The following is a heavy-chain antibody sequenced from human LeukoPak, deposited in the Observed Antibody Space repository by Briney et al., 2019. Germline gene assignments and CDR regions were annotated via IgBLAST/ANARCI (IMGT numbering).Heavy chain of an antibody. D-gene: IGHD3-22*01. CDR3: AKDLDYYDSSGGGY. CDR1: GSTFSSYG. J-gene: IGHJ4*02. Sequence: PGGSLRLSCAASGSTFSSYGMTWVRQAPGKGLEWVSSISHSDDSTYYADSVKGRFTISRDNSKNTLYLQMNSLRAEDTAVYYCAKDLDYYDSSGGGYWGQGTLVTVSS. V-gene: IGHV3-23*01. CDR2: ISHSDDST.